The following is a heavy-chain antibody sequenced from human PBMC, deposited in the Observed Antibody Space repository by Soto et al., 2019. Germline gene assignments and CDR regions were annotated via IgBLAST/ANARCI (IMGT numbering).Heavy chain of an antibody. V-gene: IGHV4-61*01. CDR1: GGSVSSGSYY. D-gene: IGHD6-13*01. J-gene: IGHJ6*02. CDR3: ARYVAAGTGFGNYYGMDV. Sequence: SETLSLTCTVSGGSVSSGSYYWSWIRQPPGKGLEWIGYIYYSGSTNYNPSLKSRVTISVDTSKNQFSLRLSSVTAADTAVYYCARYVAAGTGFGNYYGMDVWGQGTTVTVSS. CDR2: IYYSGST.